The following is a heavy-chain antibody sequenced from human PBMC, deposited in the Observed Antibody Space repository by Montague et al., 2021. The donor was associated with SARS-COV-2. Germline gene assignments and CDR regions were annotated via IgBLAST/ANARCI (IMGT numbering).Heavy chain of an antibody. D-gene: IGHD3-3*01. Sequence: SETLSLTCTVSGGSISSYYWCWIRLPAGTGLDWIGRIYTSGSTNYNPTLKSRVPMSVDTSKDQFPLKLSPVTAADTAVYYCASEPPVRVVFGVEKTDYYYGIDVWGQGTTVTVSS. CDR2: IYTSGST. CDR3: ASEPPVRVVFGVEKTDYYYGIDV. J-gene: IGHJ6*02. CDR1: GGSISSYY. V-gene: IGHV4-4*07.